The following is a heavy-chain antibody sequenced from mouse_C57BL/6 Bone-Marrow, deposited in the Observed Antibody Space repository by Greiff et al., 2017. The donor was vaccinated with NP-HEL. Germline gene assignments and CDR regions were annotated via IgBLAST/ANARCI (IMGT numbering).Heavy chain of an antibody. CDR3: ARNMKDYSNYPLLVDY. D-gene: IGHD2-5*01. J-gene: IGHJ4*01. CDR1: GFSLTSYA. CDR2: IWTGGGT. Sequence: QVQLQQSGPGLVAPSQSLSITCTVSGFSLTSYAISWVRQPPGKGLEWLGVIWTGGGTNYNSALKSRLSISKDNSKSQVFLKMNSLQTDDTARYYCARNMKDYSNYPLLVDYWGQGTSVTVSS. V-gene: IGHV2-9-1*01.